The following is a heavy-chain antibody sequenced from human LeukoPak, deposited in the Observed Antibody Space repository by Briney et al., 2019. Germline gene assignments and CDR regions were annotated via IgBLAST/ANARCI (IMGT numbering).Heavy chain of an antibody. D-gene: IGHD6-13*01. V-gene: IGHV1-46*01. J-gene: IGHJ3*02. CDR1: GDTFTGYY. Sequence: GASVKVSCKASGDTFTGYYMHWGRQAPGQGREWGGIISPSGSRTSHAKTCQGRVTMPRDTSTATVSMEVSSLRSDDTAVYYCARGDSRSPRNAFDIWGQGTMVTVSS. CDR3: ARGDSRSPRNAFDI. CDR2: ISPSGSRT.